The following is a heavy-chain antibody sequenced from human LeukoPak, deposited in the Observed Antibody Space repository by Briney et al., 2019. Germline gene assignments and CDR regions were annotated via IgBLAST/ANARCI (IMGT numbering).Heavy chain of an antibody. CDR1: GGSISSCY. J-gene: IGHJ4*02. V-gene: IGHV4-59*08. Sequence: SETLSLTCTVSGGSISSCYWSWIRQPPGKGLEWIGYIYYSGSTNYNPSLKSRVTISVDTSKNQFSLKLSSVTAADTAVYYCASTDILTGYYTQPSYYFDYWGQGTLVTVSS. CDR2: IYYSGST. CDR3: ASTDILTGYYTQPSYYFDY. D-gene: IGHD3-9*01.